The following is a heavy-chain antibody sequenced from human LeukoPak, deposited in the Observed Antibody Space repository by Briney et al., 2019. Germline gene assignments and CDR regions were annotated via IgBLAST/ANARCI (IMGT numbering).Heavy chain of an antibody. CDR1: GFTLSDSY. D-gene: IGHD5-18*01. Sequence: GGSLRLSCAASGFTLSDSYMSWIRQAPGRGLEWVSYISFTSSATNYADSVKGRFTISRDNAKKSLYLQVSSLRAEDTAVYYCARGPNTAYAFDIWGQGTRVTVSS. V-gene: IGHV3-11*06. CDR3: ARGPNTAYAFDI. CDR2: ISFTSSAT. J-gene: IGHJ3*02.